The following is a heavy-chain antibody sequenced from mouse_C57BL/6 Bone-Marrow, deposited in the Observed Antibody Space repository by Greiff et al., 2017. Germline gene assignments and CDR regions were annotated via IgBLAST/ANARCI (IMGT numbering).Heavy chain of an antibody. V-gene: IGHV1-4*01. J-gene: IGHJ4*01. CDR1: GYTFTSYT. CDR3: ARCHSSGYGIDYAMDY. D-gene: IGHD3-2*02. CDR2: INPSSGYT. Sequence: QVQLQQSGAELARPGASVKMSCKASGYTFTSYTMHWVKQRPGQGLEWIGYINPSSGYTKYNQKFKDKATLTADKSSSTAYMQLSSLTSEDSAVYYCARCHSSGYGIDYAMDYWGQGTSVTVSS.